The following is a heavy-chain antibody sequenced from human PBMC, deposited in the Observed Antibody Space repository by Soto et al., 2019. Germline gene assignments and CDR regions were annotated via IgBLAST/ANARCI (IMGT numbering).Heavy chain of an antibody. CDR1: GFTFSSYD. Sequence: EVQLVESGGGLVQPGGSLRLSCAASGFTFSSYDMHWVRQATGKGLEWVSAIGTAGDTNYPGSVKGRFTISRENAKNSLYLQMNSLRAGDTAVYYCARATVRGSSLRYYYYGMDVWGQGTTVTVSS. D-gene: IGHD6-6*01. V-gene: IGHV3-13*01. CDR3: ARATVRGSSLRYYYYGMDV. CDR2: IGTAGDT. J-gene: IGHJ6*02.